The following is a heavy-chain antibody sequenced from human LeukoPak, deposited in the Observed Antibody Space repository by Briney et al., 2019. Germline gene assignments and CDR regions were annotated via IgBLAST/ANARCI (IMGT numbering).Heavy chain of an antibody. CDR1: GGSVSSGSYY. CDR3: ARGRSPPFDY. CDR2: IYYSGST. J-gene: IGHJ4*02. V-gene: IGHV4-61*01. Sequence: SETLSLTCTVSGGSVSSGSYYWSWIRQPPGKGLEWIGYIYYSGSTNYNPSLKSRVTISVDTSKNQSSLKLSSVTAADTAVYYCARGRSPPFDYWGQGTLVTVSS.